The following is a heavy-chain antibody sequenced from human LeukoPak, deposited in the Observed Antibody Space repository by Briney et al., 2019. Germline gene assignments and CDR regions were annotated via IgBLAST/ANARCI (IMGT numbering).Heavy chain of an antibody. CDR3: AKAGSDWYFDY. J-gene: IGHJ4*02. Sequence: GGSLRLSCAASGFTFSSYAMSWVRQAPGRGLEWVSAISGGGGSTYYADSVKGRFTISRDNSKNTLCLQMNSLRAEDTAVYYCAKAGSDWYFDYWGQGTLVTVSS. CDR2: ISGGGGST. CDR1: GFTFSSYA. V-gene: IGHV3-23*01. D-gene: IGHD3/OR15-3a*01.